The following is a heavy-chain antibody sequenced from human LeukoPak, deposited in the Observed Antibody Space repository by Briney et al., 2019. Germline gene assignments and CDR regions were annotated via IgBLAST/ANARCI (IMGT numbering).Heavy chain of an antibody. CDR2: IKEDGSEE. CDR3: ARDPYSRSWSYGMDV. V-gene: IGHV3-7*05. CDR1: GFTFSTYW. J-gene: IGHJ6*02. Sequence: GGSLRLSCTASGFTFSTYWMSWVRQTPEKGLEWVANIKEDGSEEVYVDSVKGRFTISRDNAKSSLYLQMNSLRTEDAAVYYCARDPYSRSWSYGMDVWGQGTTVTVSS. D-gene: IGHD6-13*01.